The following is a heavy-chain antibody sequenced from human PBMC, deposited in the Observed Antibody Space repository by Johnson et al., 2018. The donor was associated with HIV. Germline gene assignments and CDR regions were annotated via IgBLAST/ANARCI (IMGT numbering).Heavy chain of an antibody. CDR1: GFTFSTYW. D-gene: IGHD1-26*01. CDR3: ARAGVGAGAFDI. Sequence: VQLVESGGGLVQPGGSLRLSCAASGFTFSTYWMSWVRQAPGKGLEWVSGINWNGGSTGYADYVKGRFTISRDNAKDTLYLQMNSLRAGDTAVYYCARAGVGAGAFDICGQGTMVTVSS. CDR2: INWNGGST. J-gene: IGHJ3*02. V-gene: IGHV3-20*04.